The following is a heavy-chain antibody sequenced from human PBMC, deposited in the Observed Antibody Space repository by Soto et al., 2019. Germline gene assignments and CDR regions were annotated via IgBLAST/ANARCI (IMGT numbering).Heavy chain of an antibody. CDR3: ARSRELASSGWTVWYYYYYMDV. CDR1: GGSISSYY. V-gene: IGHV4-59*08. Sequence: SETLSLTSTVSGGSISSYYWSWIRQPPGKGLEWIGYIYYSGSTNYNPSLKSRVTISVDTSKNQFSLKLSSVTAADTAVYYCARSRELASSGWTVWYYYYYMDVWGKGTTVTVSS. D-gene: IGHD6-19*01. CDR2: IYYSGST. J-gene: IGHJ6*03.